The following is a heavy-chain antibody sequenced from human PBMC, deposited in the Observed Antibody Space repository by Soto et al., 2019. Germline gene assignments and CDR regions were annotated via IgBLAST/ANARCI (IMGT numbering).Heavy chain of an antibody. J-gene: IGHJ5*02. V-gene: IGHV4-39*01. CDR2: IFYSGGT. Sequence: QLLLQESGPGLVKPSETLSLTCTVSGGSILDSTYYWAWIRQSPGKGLEWIGTIFYSGGTFYTPSLKSRVPMSVDPSNNQVSLKLSSVTAADTAVYYCARQASGYYYGWFDPWGQGTLVTVSS. CDR1: GGSILDSTYY. D-gene: IGHD3-22*01. CDR3: ARQASGYYYGWFDP.